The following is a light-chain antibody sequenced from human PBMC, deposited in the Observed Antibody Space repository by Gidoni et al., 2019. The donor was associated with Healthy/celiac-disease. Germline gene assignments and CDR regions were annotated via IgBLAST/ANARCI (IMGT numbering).Light chain of an antibody. V-gene: IGKV1-8*01. Sequence: AIRMTQSPSSFSASTGDRVTITCRASQGISSYFAWYQQKPGKAPKLLIYAASTLQSGVPSRFSGSGSGTDFTLTISCLQSEDFATDYCQQYYSYPYTFGQGTKLEIK. CDR3: QQYYSYPYT. CDR1: QGISSY. CDR2: AAS. J-gene: IGKJ2*01.